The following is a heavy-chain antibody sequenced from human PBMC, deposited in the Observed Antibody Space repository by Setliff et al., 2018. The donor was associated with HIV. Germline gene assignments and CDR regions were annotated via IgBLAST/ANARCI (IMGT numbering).Heavy chain of an antibody. J-gene: IGHJ4*02. V-gene: IGHV1-2*02. D-gene: IGHD6-6*01. CDR2: INPNSGGT. Sequence: ASVKVSCKASGYAFTSFYLHWVRQAPGQGLEWMGWINPNSGGTNYAQKFLGRVTMTRDTSISTAYMELSSLRSDDTAVYFCARQLSNSLDHWGQGTPVTVSS. CDR1: GYAFTSFY. CDR3: ARQLSNSLDH.